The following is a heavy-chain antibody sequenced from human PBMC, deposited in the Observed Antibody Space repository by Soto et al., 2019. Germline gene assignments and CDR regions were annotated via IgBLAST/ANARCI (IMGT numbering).Heavy chain of an antibody. CDR3: ARDRQLIQDWFDP. J-gene: IGHJ5*02. CDR2: ITSSGDYI. D-gene: IGHD6-13*01. CDR1: GFTFSSYN. V-gene: IGHV3-21*01. Sequence: LRLSCAASGFTFSSYNMNWVRQAPGKGLEWVSSITSSGDYIFYADSVKGRFTISRDNAQNSLYLQMSSLRADDTAVYYCARDRQLIQDWFDPWGQGTLVTVSS.